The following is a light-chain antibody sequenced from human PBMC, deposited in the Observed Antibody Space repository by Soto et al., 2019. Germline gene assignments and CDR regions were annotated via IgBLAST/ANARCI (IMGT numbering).Light chain of an antibody. J-gene: IGKJ5*01. Sequence: MTQSPSTLSVSPGERATLTCRASQSVSSNLAWYQQKPGQAPRLLIYGASTRATGIPARFSGSGSGTEFTLTISSLQSEDFAVYYCQQYNNWPSITFGQGTLLEIK. CDR2: GAS. CDR3: QQYNNWPSIT. V-gene: IGKV3-15*01. CDR1: QSVSSN.